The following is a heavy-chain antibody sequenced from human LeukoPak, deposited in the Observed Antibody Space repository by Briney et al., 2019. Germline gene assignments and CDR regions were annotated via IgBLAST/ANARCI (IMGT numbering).Heavy chain of an antibody. J-gene: IGHJ4*02. CDR2: IKPDGSQK. D-gene: IGHD3-10*01. CDR3: ARAVGGGESY. V-gene: IGHV3-7*04. Sequence: GGSLRLSCAASGFTFSNYWMHCVRQAPGKGLEWVANIKPDGSQKYYVDSVKGRFTISRENAKNSLYLQMGSLRAEDTAIYYCARAVGGGESYWGQGTLVTVSS. CDR1: GFTFSNYW.